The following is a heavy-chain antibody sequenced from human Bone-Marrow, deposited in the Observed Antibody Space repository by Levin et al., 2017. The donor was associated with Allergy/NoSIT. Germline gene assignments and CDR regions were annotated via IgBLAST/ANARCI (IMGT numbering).Heavy chain of an antibody. D-gene: IGHD3-16*01. CDR1: GYTFTDYY. J-gene: IGHJ3*02. Sequence: GESLKISCKASGYTFTDYYIHWVRQAPGQRLEWMGRINPKNGAANYAQNFQGRVTLTRDTSISTAYMELSRLRSDDTALYYCAFFGGGAFDRWGQGTMVTVSS. V-gene: IGHV1-2*06. CDR3: AFFGGGAFDR. CDR2: INPKNGAA.